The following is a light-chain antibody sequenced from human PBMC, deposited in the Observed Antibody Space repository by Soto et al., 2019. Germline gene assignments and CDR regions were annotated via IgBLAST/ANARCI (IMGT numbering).Light chain of an antibody. CDR3: QQYGSAPWT. J-gene: IGKJ1*01. CDR2: GAS. CDR1: QSASSNY. V-gene: IGKV3-20*01. Sequence: IVLTQSPGTLALSPGERATLSCRASQSASSNYLAWYQQKPGPAPRPLIYGASSSATGIPDRLSGSGAGTDLTRIIGRVASEDFEVCYCQQYGSAPWTCGQGTKGDI.